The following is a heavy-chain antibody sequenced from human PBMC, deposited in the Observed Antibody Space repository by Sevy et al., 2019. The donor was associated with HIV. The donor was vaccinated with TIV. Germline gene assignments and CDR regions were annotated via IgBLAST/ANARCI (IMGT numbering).Heavy chain of an antibody. V-gene: IGHV3-7*01. CDR1: GFTFATYW. J-gene: IGHJ4*02. CDR3: ARALADWGSFHYSS. Sequence: QQSQTLSLTCAASGFTFATYWMTWVRQAPGKGLEWVAYIKQDGTDKYYVDSVRGRFAISRDNAKNSLYLHMSGLRVEDTAVYYCARALADWGSFHYSSWGRGTLVTVSS. D-gene: IGHD3-16*02. CDR2: IKQDGTDK.